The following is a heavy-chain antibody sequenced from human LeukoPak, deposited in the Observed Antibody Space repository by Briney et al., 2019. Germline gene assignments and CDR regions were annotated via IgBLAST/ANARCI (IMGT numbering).Heavy chain of an antibody. CDR1: GGSISSSSYY. V-gene: IGHV4-39*07. D-gene: IGHD3-22*01. CDR2: IYYSGST. CDR3: ARSVSGDGGYYLADDAFDI. Sequence: SETLSLTCTVSGGSISSSSYYWGWIRQPPGKGLEWIGSIYYSGSTYYNPSLKSRVTISVDTSKNQFSLKLRSVTAADTAVYYCARSVSGDGGYYLADDAFDIWGQGTMVTVSS. J-gene: IGHJ3*02.